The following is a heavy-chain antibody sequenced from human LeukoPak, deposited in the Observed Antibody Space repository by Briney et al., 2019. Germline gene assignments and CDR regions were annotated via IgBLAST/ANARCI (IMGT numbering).Heavy chain of an antibody. CDR3: ARTVLLWFGELSPNWFDP. CDR2: IYYSGST. Sequence: PSETLSLTCTVSGGSISSSSYYWGWIRQPPGKGLEWIGTIYYSGSTYYNPSLKSRVTISVDTSKNQFSLKLSSVTAADTAVYYCARTVLLWFGELSPNWFDPWGQGTLVTVSS. D-gene: IGHD3-10*01. CDR1: GGSISSSSYY. V-gene: IGHV4-39*07. J-gene: IGHJ5*02.